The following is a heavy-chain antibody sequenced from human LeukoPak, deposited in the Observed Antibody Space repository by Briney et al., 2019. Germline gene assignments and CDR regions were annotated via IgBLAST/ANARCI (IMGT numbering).Heavy chain of an antibody. CDR3: ARVGNTWPHYYFDN. Sequence: TSETLSLTCTVSGGSISSYHWSWIRQPAGKGLEWIGHIYTSVNTDYNPSLKSRVTMSVDTSKNQFSLKLNSVTAADTAVYYCARVGNTWPHYYFDNWGQGTLVTVSS. CDR1: GGSISSYH. J-gene: IGHJ4*02. CDR2: IYTSVNT. V-gene: IGHV4-4*07.